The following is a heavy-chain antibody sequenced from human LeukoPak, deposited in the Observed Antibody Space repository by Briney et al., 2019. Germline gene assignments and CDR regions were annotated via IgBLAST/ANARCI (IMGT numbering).Heavy chain of an antibody. V-gene: IGHV4-59*01. CDR3: ARARGSGRTRFDY. CDR1: GGSISSYY. CDR2: FYYSGST. D-gene: IGHD3-10*01. J-gene: IGHJ4*02. Sequence: KSSETLSLTCTVSGGSISSYYWSWIRQPPGKGLEWIGYFYYSGSTNYNPSLKSRVTISVDTSKNQFSLKLSSVTAADTAVYYCARARGSGRTRFDYWGQGTLVTVSS.